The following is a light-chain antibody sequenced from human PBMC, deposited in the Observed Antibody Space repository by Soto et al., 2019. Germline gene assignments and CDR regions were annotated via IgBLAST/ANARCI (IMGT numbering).Light chain of an antibody. Sequence: EIVLTQSPGTLFLSPGERATLSCRASQTVINTYVAWYQQKPGQAPRLLIYDASTRATGIPDRFSGSGSGTDFTLTISRLGPEDFAVYYCQHYGTSPWTCGQGTKVDIK. CDR3: QHYGTSPWT. CDR1: QTVINTY. V-gene: IGKV3-20*01. CDR2: DAS. J-gene: IGKJ1*01.